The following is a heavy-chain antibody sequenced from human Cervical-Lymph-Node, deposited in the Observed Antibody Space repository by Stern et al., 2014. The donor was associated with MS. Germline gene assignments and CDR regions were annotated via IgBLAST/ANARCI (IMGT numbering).Heavy chain of an antibody. D-gene: IGHD1-26*01. CDR3: ARGGGLVGYFDY. CDR2: ITPVFGTT. J-gene: IGHJ4*02. Sequence: DQLVESGAEVKKPGSSVQVSCKASGDTFSSYAINWVRQVPGQGLEWMGGITPVFGTTNYAQKFQGRVTITADKSTNTAYMELMTLRSEDTAVYYCARGGGLVGYFDYWGQGTLVSVSS. CDR1: GDTFSSYA. V-gene: IGHV1-69*06.